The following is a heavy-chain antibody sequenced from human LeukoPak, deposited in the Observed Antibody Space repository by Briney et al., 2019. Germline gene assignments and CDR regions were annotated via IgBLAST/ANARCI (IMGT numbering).Heavy chain of an antibody. CDR2: ISTGSDST. V-gene: IGHV3-23*01. Sequence: GGSLRLSCVMSGFTFGNYAMNWVRQAPGKGLEWISDISTGSDSTYHIESVRGRFTTSRDNSKNTLYLQMNSLRLDDTAVYYCASGLYGGVFDNWGQGTLVTVSS. J-gene: IGHJ4*02. D-gene: IGHD4/OR15-4a*01. CDR1: GFTFGNYA. CDR3: ASGLYGGVFDN.